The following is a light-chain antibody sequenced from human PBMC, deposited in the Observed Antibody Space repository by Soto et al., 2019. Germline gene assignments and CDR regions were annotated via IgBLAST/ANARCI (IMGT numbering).Light chain of an antibody. Sequence: QSVLTQPASVSGSPGQSITISCTGTSSDVGNYNLVSWYQQHPDKAPKLMIFEVNKRPSGISNRFSGSKSGNTASLTISGLQAEDEADYYCCSYAGSNSYVFAAGTQLTVL. J-gene: IGLJ7*01. CDR3: CSYAGSNSYV. CDR2: EVN. V-gene: IGLV2-23*02. CDR1: SSDVGNYNL.